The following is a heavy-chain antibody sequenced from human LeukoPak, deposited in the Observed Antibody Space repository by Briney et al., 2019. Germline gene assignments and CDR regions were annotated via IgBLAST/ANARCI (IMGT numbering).Heavy chain of an antibody. CDR2: IYYSGST. CDR3: ARVAAAGSVQFDY. D-gene: IGHD6-13*01. V-gene: IGHV4-59*01. Sequence: PSETLSLTCTVSGGSISSYYWSWIRQPPGKGLGWIGYIYYSGSTNYNPSLKSRVTISVDTSKNQFSLKLSSVTAADTAVYYCARVAAAGSVQFDYWGQGTLVTVSS. CDR1: GGSISSYY. J-gene: IGHJ4*02.